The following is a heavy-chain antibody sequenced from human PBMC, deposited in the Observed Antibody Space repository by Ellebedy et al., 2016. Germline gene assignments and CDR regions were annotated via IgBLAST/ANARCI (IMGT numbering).Heavy chain of an antibody. D-gene: IGHD3-10*01. CDR3: ARRRGSGFGESFPDE. CDR1: GYIFTEYD. J-gene: IGHJ4*02. CDR2: INTNTGKS. V-gene: IGHV7-4-1*02. Sequence: ASVKVSCKASGYIFTEYDMKWVRQAPGQGLEWMGWINTNTGKSTYVQGFTGRFVFSLDTSVSTAFVEISGLKAEDTAMYYCARRRGSGFGESFPDEWGQGTLVTVSS.